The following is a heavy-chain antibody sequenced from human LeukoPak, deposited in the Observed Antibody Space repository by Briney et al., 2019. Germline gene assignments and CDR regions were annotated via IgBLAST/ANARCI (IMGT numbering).Heavy chain of an antibody. CDR1: GGSFSGYY. CDR3: ARTSGFFDSSGFYQQNPYYFQY. Sequence: SETLSLTCAVYGGSFSGYYWSWIRQPPGKGLEWIGDINHSGRTNYNPSLQRRVSISVDTSNNQFSLNLTSVTAADTAVYYCARTSGFFDSSGFYQQNPYYFQYWGQGVLVTVSS. J-gene: IGHJ4*02. D-gene: IGHD3-22*01. V-gene: IGHV4-34*01. CDR2: INHSGRT.